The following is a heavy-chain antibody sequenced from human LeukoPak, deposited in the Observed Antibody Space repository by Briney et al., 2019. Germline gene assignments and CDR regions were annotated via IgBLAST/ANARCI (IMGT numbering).Heavy chain of an antibody. J-gene: IGHJ6*03. V-gene: IGHV4-39*07. CDR1: GGSISSSSYY. D-gene: IGHD6-19*01. CDR2: IYFSVSA. Sequence: SETLSLTCTVSGGSISSSSYYWGWIRQPPGKGLEWLGSIYFSVSAYYNPSLKSRATISVDTSRNQFSLKLSSVTAADTGVYFCARMRGLGRDYYFYMAVGGKGTTVTVSS. CDR3: ARMRGLGRDYYFYMAV.